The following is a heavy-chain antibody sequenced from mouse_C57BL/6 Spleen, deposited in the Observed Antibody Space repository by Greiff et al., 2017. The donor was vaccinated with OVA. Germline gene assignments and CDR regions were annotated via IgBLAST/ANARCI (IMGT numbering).Heavy chain of an antibody. CDR3: AATVVATRSWFAY. Sequence: VQLQQPGAELVKPGASVKLSCKASGYTFTSYWMHWVKQRPGQGLEWIGMIHPNSGSTNYNEKFKSKATLTVDKSSSTAYMQLSSLTSEDSAVYDCAATVVATRSWFAYWGQGTLVTVSA. CDR2: IHPNSGST. CDR1: GYTFTSYW. J-gene: IGHJ3*01. D-gene: IGHD1-1*01. V-gene: IGHV1-64*01.